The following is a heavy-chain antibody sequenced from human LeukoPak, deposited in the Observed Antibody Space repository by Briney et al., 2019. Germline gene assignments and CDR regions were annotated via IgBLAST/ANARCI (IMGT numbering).Heavy chain of an antibody. J-gene: IGHJ5*02. CDR2: IYHSGST. CDR3: ARAGVTMIVGGEMNWFDP. V-gene: IGHV4-30-2*01. D-gene: IGHD3-22*01. Sequence: SETLSLTCAVSGGSISSGGYSWSWIRQPPGKGLEWIGYIYHSGSTYYNPSLKSRVTISVDRSKNQFSLKLSSVTAADTAVYYCARAGVTMIVGGEMNWFDPWGQGTLVTVSS. CDR1: GGSISSGGYS.